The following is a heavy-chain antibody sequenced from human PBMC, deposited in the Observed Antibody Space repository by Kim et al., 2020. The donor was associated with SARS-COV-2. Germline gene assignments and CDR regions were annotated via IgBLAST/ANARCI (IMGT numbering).Heavy chain of an antibody. V-gene: IGHV3-74*03. CDR1: GFTFNSFW. D-gene: IGHD1-7*01. CDR3: ARESSNYQDYFEY. Sequence: GGSLRLSCAASGFTFNSFWMHWVRQAPGKRLMWVSGINSNGSPSKYADSVKGRFTISRDNAKNTLYLQMNSLSTDDSAVYYCARESSNYQDYFEYWGEGTLVTVS. CDR2: INSNGSPS. J-gene: IGHJ4*02.